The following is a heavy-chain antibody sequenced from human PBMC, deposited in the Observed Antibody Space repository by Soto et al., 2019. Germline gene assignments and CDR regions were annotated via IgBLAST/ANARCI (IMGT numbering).Heavy chain of an antibody. J-gene: IGHJ4*02. CDR2: ISYDGTSH. V-gene: IGHV3-30*03. D-gene: IGHD2-2*01. CDR3: ASDTKTGVVVPGAPKY. CDR1: RFTFSNYG. Sequence: QVQLVESGGGVVQPGGSLTLSCAASRFTFSNYGMHWVRQAPGEGLEWVAVISYDGTSHYYADSVRGRFTLSRDNSKNTLYLHMDRLTSDDTAVYYCASDTKTGVVVPGAPKYWGQGTLVAVSS.